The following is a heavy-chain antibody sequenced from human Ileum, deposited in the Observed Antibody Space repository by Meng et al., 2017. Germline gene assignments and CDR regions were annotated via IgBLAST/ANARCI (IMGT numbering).Heavy chain of an antibody. V-gene: IGHV4-4*02. D-gene: IGHD2-21*01. CDR1: GDSISSRDW. J-gene: IGHJ4*02. CDR2: ISQESGRT. CDR3: VRNEGYSLGD. Sequence: GCGPGLVKPSGTLSLTSAFSGDSISSRDWWSWVRQPPGKGLEWIGEISQESGRTNYNPSLKSRVTISLDKSKNQFSLNLNSVTAADTAVYYCVRNEGYSLGDWGQGTLVTVSS.